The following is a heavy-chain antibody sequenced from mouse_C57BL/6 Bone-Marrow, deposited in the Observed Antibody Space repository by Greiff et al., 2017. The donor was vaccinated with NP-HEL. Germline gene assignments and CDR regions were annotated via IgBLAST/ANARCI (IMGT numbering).Heavy chain of an antibody. CDR2: ISDGGSYT. Sequence: DVKLVESGGGLVKPGGSLKLSCAASGFTFSSYAMSWVRQTPEKRLEWVATISDGGSYTYYPDNVKGRFTISRDNAKNNRYLQMSHLKSEDTAMYYCAILLRSDYWGQGTTLTVSS. CDR3: AILLRSDY. J-gene: IGHJ2*01. D-gene: IGHD1-1*01. V-gene: IGHV5-4*03. CDR1: GFTFSSYA.